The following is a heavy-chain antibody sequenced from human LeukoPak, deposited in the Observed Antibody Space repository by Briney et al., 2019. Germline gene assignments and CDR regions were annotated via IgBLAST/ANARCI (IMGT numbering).Heavy chain of an antibody. CDR3: ARGRRYSGSYYSLSDRDYYYYMDV. J-gene: IGHJ6*03. D-gene: IGHD1-26*01. V-gene: IGHV4-34*01. CDR1: GGSFSGYY. Sequence: SETLSLTCAVYGGSFSGYYWSWIRQPPGKGLEWIGEINHSGSTNYNPSLKSRVTISVDTSKNQFSLKLSSVTAADTAVYYCARGRRYSGSYYSLSDRDYYYYMDVWGKGTTVTVSS. CDR2: INHSGST.